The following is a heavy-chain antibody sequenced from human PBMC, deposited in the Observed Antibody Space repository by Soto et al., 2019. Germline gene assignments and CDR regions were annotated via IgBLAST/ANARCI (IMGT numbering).Heavy chain of an antibody. CDR3: TTASKRLPPYS. D-gene: IGHD6-25*01. CDR2: IKSRADGGTT. V-gene: IGHV3-15*01. CDR1: GFTFTKAW. Sequence: VGSLRLSCAASGFTFTKAWMTWVRHTPGKGLEWVGRIKSRADGGTTDYAASVKDRFIISRDDSNDTLYLHMNRLKTDDTAVYYCTTASKRLPPYSWGQGALVTVSS. J-gene: IGHJ4*02.